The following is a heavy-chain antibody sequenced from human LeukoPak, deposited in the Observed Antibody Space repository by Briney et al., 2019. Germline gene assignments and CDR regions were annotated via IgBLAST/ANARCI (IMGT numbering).Heavy chain of an antibody. D-gene: IGHD1-1*01. V-gene: IGHV3-49*03. J-gene: IGHJ4*02. CDR1: GFTFGDYA. CDR2: IRTKTYGGTT. Sequence: GGSLRLSCTASGFTFGDYAMSWIRQAPGKGLEWVGFIRTKTYGGTTEYAASVKGRFTTSRDDSKAIAYLQMNSLKTEDTAVYHCTRDRGAYNLYDYWGQGTLVTVSS. CDR3: TRDRGAYNLYDY.